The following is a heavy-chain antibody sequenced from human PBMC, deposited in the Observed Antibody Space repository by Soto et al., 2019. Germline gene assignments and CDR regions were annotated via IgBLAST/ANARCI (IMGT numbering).Heavy chain of an antibody. CDR3: ARIKGAAAAGPTYYYMDV. CDR1: GYTFTSYG. D-gene: IGHD6-25*01. Sequence: ASVKVSCKASGYTFTSYGISWVRQAPGQGLEWMGWISAYNGNTNYAQKLQGRVTMTTDTSTSTAYMELTSLRSDDTAVYYCARIKGAAAAGPTYYYMDVWGKGTTVTVSS. J-gene: IGHJ6*03. V-gene: IGHV1-18*01. CDR2: ISAYNGNT.